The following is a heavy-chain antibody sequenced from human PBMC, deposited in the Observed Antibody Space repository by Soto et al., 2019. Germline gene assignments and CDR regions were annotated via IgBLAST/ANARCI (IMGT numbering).Heavy chain of an antibody. D-gene: IGHD2-2*02. J-gene: IGHJ5*02. V-gene: IGHV1-2*04. CDR3: ARVSRNCSSTSCYIIFDP. CDR2: INPNSGGT. Sequence: ASVKVSCKASGYTFTGYYMHWVRQAPGQGLEWMGWINPNSGGTNYAQKFQGWVTMTRDTSISTAYMELSRLRSDDTAGYYCARVSRNCSSTSCYIIFDPWGQGTLVTVSS. CDR1: GYTFTGYY.